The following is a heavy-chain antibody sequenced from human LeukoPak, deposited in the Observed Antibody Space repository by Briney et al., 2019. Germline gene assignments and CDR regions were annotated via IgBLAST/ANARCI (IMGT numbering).Heavy chain of an antibody. CDR2: ISSDGSST. J-gene: IGHJ4*02. V-gene: IGHV3-74*01. CDR1: GXTFSSHW. D-gene: IGHD6-19*01. CDR3: ARISLSGWVNDH. Sequence: GGSLRLSCAASGXTFSSHWMHWVRQAPGKGLVWVTRISSDGSSTSYADSVKGRFTISRDNAKNTLYLQMSSLRAEDTAMYYCARISLSGWVNDHWGQGTLVTVSS.